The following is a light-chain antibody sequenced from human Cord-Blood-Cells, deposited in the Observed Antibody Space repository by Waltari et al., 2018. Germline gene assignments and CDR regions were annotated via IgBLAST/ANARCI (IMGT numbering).Light chain of an antibody. CDR3: SSYTSSSTYV. V-gene: IGLV2-14*01. J-gene: IGLJ1*01. CDR2: DVS. CDR1: SSDVGGYNY. Sequence: QSALTQTASVSGSPGQSITISCTGTSSDVGGYNYVSWYQQHQGKAPKLMIYDVSNRPSGVCNRFSVSKSGNTASRTISGLQAEDEADYYCSSYTSSSTYVVGTGTKVTVL.